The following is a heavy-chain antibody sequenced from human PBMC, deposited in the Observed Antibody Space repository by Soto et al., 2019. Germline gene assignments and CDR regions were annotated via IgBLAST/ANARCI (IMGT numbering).Heavy chain of an antibody. CDR2: IRSKANSYAT. J-gene: IGHJ6*02. D-gene: IGHD3-16*02. CDR1: GFTFSGSA. V-gene: IGHV3-73*01. CDR3: TRGAAVWGSYRPVDYYYGMDV. Sequence: LRLSCAASGFTFSGSAMHWVRQASGKGLEWVGRIRSKANSYATAYAASVKGRFTISRDDSKNTAYLQMNSLKTEDTAVYYCTRGAAVWGSYRPVDYYYGMDVWGQGTTVTVSS.